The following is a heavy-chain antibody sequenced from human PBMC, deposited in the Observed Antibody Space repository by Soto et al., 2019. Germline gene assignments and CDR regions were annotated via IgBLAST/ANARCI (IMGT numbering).Heavy chain of an antibody. Sequence: EVQLVESGEGLVQPGGSLRLYCAASAFTFSNYWMNWVRQAPGKGPVWVSRINSDGSITGYADSVKGRFTISRDNAKNTLYLQMNSLSAEDTAVYYCAIRDQIAYYSGMDVWGQGTTVTVSS. D-gene: IGHD2-21*01. CDR2: INSDGSIT. V-gene: IGHV3-74*01. CDR3: AIRDQIAYYSGMDV. CDR1: AFTFSNYW. J-gene: IGHJ6*02.